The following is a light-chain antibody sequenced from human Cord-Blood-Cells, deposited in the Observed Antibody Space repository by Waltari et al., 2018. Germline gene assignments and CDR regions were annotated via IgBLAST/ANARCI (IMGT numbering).Light chain of an antibody. J-gene: IGKJ4*01. V-gene: IGKV2-28*01. CDR1: QSLRHSNGYTY. CDR3: MQALQTPT. Sequence: DLVMTQSPLSLTVTAAEPASISCRSSQSLRHSNGYTYVDWDLQKPGQSPQLLIYLGSNRASGVPDRFSGSGSGTDFTLKISRVEAEDVGVYYCMQALQTPTFGGGTKVEIK. CDR2: LGS.